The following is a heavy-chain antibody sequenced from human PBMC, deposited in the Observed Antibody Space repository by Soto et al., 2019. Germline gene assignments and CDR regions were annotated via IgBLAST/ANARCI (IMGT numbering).Heavy chain of an antibody. CDR3: ARDVGPVTIFGEALSGYFDY. CDR1: GFSFGSYW. J-gene: IGHJ4*02. D-gene: IGHD3-3*01. V-gene: IGHV3-7*03. CDR2: IKDDGSER. Sequence: LRLSFAASGFSFGSYWMSWVRQAPGKGLEWLASIKDDGSERYYLDSVKGRFTISRDNAKDSLSLQMNSLRGEDTAFYYCARDVGPVTIFGEALSGYFDYWGQGTLVTVSS.